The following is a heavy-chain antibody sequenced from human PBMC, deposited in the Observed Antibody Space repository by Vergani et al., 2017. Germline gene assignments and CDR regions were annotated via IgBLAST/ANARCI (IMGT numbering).Heavy chain of an antibody. V-gene: IGHV3-33*01. Sequence: QVQLVESGGGVVQPGRSLRLSCAASGFTFNQYGMHWVRQAPGKGLVWVAVKWYDGNNKQYADSVKGRFTISRDNSKSTMYLQMNILRDEDTGVYYCARDLRLLCNRFDPWGQGTLVTVSS. CDR1: GFTFNQYG. D-gene: IGHD3-10*02. CDR2: KWYDGNNK. J-gene: IGHJ5*02. CDR3: ARDLRLLCNRFDP.